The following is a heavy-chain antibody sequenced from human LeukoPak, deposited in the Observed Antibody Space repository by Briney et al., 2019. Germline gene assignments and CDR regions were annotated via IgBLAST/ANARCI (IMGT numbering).Heavy chain of an antibody. CDR3: ARHGSNWYLPIDD. CDR2: IYYSGST. Sequence: KPSETLSLTCTVSGGSISSSSYYWGWVRQPPGKGLEWIGSIYYSGSTYYNPSLKSRVTILIDTSKNQFSLRLSSVTAADTAVYYCARHGSNWYLPIDDWGQGALVTVSS. V-gene: IGHV4-39*01. D-gene: IGHD6-13*01. CDR1: GGSISSSSYY. J-gene: IGHJ4*02.